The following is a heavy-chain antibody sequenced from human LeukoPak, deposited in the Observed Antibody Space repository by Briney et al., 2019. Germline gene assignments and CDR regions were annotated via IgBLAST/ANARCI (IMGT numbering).Heavy chain of an antibody. CDR1: GFTFSSYA. CDR3: VKESRVVRGVIMDAFDM. J-gene: IGHJ3*02. D-gene: IGHD3-10*01. V-gene: IGHV3-64D*06. CDR2: VSINGGST. Sequence: GGSLRLSCSASGFTFSSYAMHWVRQAPGKGLEYVSGVSINGGSTDYADSVKGRFTISRDNSKNTVYLQMSSLRAEDTAVYYCVKESRVVRGVIMDAFDMWGQGTMVTVSS.